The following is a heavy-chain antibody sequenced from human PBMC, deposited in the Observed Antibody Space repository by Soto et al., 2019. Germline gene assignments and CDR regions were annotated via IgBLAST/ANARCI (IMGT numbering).Heavy chain of an antibody. Sequence: GGSLRLSCAASGFTFSDHYMDWVRQAPGKGLEWVGRTRNKANSYTTEYAATVKGRFTISRDDSTNSRYLQMNSLKTEDTAVYYCARDLYSGTLRAFDIWGQGTMVTVSS. CDR1: GFTFSDHY. V-gene: IGHV3-72*01. J-gene: IGHJ3*02. CDR2: TRNKANSYTT. CDR3: ARDLYSGTLRAFDI. D-gene: IGHD5-12*01.